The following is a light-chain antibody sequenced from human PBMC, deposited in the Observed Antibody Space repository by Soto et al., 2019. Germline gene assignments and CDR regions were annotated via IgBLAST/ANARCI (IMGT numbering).Light chain of an antibody. CDR3: QSYDNSLSGSRV. CDR1: SSNIGAGYD. V-gene: IGLV1-40*01. CDR2: GNS. Sequence: QSVLTQPPSVSGAPGQRVTISCTGSSSNIGAGYDVHWYQQLPGTAPKLLIYGNSNRPSGVPDRFSGSKSGMSASLAITGLQAADEANYYCQSYDNSLSGSRVFGTGTKV. J-gene: IGLJ1*01.